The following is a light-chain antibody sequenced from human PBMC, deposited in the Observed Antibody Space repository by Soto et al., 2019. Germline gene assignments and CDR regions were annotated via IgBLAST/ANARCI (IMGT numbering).Light chain of an antibody. CDR1: QSVSSN. CDR2: DAS. V-gene: IGKV3-11*01. CDR3: QQRSNWPWT. J-gene: IGKJ1*01. Sequence: IVLTQSLATLSVSPGERATLSWRASQSVSSNLAWYQQKPGQAPRLLIYDASNRASGIPARFSGSGSGTDFTLTISSLDPEDFAVYYCQQRSNWPWTFGQGTKVDIK.